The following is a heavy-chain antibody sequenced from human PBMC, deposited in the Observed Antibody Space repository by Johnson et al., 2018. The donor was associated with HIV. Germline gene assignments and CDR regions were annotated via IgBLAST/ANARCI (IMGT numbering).Heavy chain of an antibody. CDR3: AKDRDYYGSGLI. J-gene: IGHJ3*02. V-gene: IGHV3-30*18. CDR1: GFTLSNYG. CDR2: ISYDGRNK. D-gene: IGHD3-10*01. Sequence: QEQLVESGGGVVQPGRSLRLSCAASGFTLSNYGIHWVRQAPGKGLEWVAVISYDGRNKYDAAPVKGRFTISRDNSKNTLYLQMNSLRAEDTAVYYCAKDRDYYGSGLIWGQGTMVTVSS.